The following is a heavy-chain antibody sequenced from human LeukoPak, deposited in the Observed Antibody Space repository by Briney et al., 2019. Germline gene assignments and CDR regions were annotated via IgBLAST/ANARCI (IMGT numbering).Heavy chain of an antibody. Sequence: GGSLRLSCAASGFTFSSYSMNWVRQAPGKGLEWVSSISSSSSYIYYADSVKGRFTISRDNAKNSLYLQMNSLRAEDTAVYYCARVGSYNGAYYAFWSGYYPQPFDYWGQGPLVTVSS. V-gene: IGHV3-21*01. D-gene: IGHD3-3*01. CDR3: ARVGSYNGAYYAFWSGYYPQPFDY. CDR2: ISSSSSYI. J-gene: IGHJ4*02. CDR1: GFTFSSYS.